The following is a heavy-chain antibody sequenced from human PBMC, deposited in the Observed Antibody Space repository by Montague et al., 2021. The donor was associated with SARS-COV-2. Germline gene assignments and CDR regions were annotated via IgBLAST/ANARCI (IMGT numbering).Heavy chain of an antibody. CDR1: GTSFSGYY. D-gene: IGHD3-10*01. V-gene: IGHV4-34*01. Sequence: SETLSLTCAVHGTSFSGYYWNWIRQPPGKGLEWMGEINHGGSTKYSPSLKSRLTISADTSTNQFSLKLTSVAAADTAAYDCARLRDGVVPSPILGVGPYYSYCYMDVWGRGTTVTVSS. CDR3: ARLRDGVVPSPILGVGPYYSYCYMDV. CDR2: INHGGST. J-gene: IGHJ6*03.